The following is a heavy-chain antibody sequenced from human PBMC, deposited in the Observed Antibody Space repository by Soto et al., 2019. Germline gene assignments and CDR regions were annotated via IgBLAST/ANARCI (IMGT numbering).Heavy chain of an antibody. V-gene: IGHV4-4*07. CDR3: ARDLEGYGSGSYYNNINYYYYGMDV. D-gene: IGHD3-10*01. J-gene: IGHJ6*02. Sequence: SETLSLTCTVSGGSISSYYWSWIRQPAGKGLEWIGRIYTSGSTNYNPSLKSRVTMSVDTSKNRFSLKLSSVTAADTAVYYCARDLEGYGSGSYYNNINYYYYGMDVWGQGTTVTVSS. CDR2: IYTSGST. CDR1: GGSISSYY.